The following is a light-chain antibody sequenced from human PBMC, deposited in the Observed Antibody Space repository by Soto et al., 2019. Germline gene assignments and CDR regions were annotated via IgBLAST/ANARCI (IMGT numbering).Light chain of an antibody. CDR3: QQYNNWPPT. V-gene: IGKV3-15*01. J-gene: IGKJ1*01. Sequence: EIVMTQSPATLSVSPGEGATLSCRASQNVNSNLGWYQQKPGQVPRLLVYGASTRATGFPARFSGSGSGTEFTLTISSLQSEDFAVYYCQQYNNWPPTFGQGTKVDI. CDR2: GAS. CDR1: QNVNSN.